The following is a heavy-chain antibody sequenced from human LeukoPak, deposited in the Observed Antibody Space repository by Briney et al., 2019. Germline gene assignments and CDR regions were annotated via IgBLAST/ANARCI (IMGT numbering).Heavy chain of an antibody. J-gene: IGHJ5*02. CDR1: GSFISSHS. D-gene: IGHD5-24*01. CDR3: ARDYDRYSPGWFDP. Sequence: SETLSLTCTVSGSFISSHSWGWVRQPPGKGLEWIGYDSNNGNINFNPALKSRVTISVDTSKRQFSLKLRSVAAADTAVYYCARDYDRYSPGWFDPWGQGTLVTVSS. CDR2: DSNNGNI. V-gene: IGHV4-59*11.